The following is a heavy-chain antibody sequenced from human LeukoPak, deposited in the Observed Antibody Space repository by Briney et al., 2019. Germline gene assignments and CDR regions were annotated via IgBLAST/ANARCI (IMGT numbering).Heavy chain of an antibody. V-gene: IGHV3-74*01. CDR1: GFTFTTSW. CDR2: IESDGTST. J-gene: IGHJ3*01. Sequence: GGSLRLSCAASGFTFTTSWMHWFRQAPGKGLVWVSRIESDGTSTTYADSVKGRFTISRDNAKNTLYLQMNSLRAEDTAVYYCARDQYSSTWYRGAFDVWGQGTMVTVSS. D-gene: IGHD6-13*01. CDR3: ARDQYSSTWYRGAFDV.